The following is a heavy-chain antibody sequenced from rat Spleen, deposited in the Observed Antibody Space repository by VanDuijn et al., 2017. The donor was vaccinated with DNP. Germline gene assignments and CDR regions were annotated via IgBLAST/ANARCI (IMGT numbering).Heavy chain of an antibody. CDR2: ISYSGST. J-gene: IGHJ2*01. CDR1: GFSITSNY. CDR3: ARWTRYFDS. D-gene: IGHD1-7*01. Sequence: EVQLQESGPGLVKPSQSLSLTCSVTGFSITSNYWGWIRKFPGNKMEWIGHISYSGSTSYHSSLKSRISITRDTSKNQFFLQLNSVTTEDTATYYCARWTRYFDSWGQGVLVTVSS. V-gene: IGHV3-1*01.